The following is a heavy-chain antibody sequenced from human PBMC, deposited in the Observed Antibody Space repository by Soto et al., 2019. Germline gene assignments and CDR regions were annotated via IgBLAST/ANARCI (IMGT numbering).Heavy chain of an antibody. CDR3: ARAPSWYSFDY. J-gene: IGHJ4*02. CDR2: INAGKGNR. D-gene: IGHD6-13*01. V-gene: IGHV1-3*01. Sequence: ASVKVSCKGFGYTFSSYAIHWVRQAPGQRLEWMGWINAGKGNREYSQKFQDRVNITRDTSASTVYMELSSLRSEDTAVYYCARAPSWYSFDYWGQGTLVTVSS. CDR1: GYTFSSYA.